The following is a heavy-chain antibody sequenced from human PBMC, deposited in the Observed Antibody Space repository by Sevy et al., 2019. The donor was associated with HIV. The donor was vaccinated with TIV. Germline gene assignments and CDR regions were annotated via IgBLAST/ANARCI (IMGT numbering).Heavy chain of an antibody. D-gene: IGHD6-6*01. J-gene: IGHJ3*02. CDR2: FYPGDSDT. V-gene: IGHV5-51*01. Sequence: GESLKISCKGFGYSFTSYWIGWVRQMPGKGLEWMGIFYPGDSDTRYSPSFQGQVTISADKSISTAYLQCSSLKASDPAMYYCARQQQLARAFDIWGQGTMVTVSS. CDR1: GYSFTSYW. CDR3: ARQQQLARAFDI.